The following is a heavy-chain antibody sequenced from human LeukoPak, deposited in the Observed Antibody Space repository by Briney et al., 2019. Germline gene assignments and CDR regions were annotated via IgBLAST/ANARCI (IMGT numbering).Heavy chain of an antibody. CDR1: GFXVSSNY. J-gene: IGHJ6*02. CDR2: IYSGGST. Sequence: GGSLRLSCAASGFXVSSNYISWVRQAPGKGLEWVSVIYSGGSTYYADSVKGRFTISRDNSKNTLYLQMNSLRAEDTAVYYCARDSPFYGSGRGPSYGMDVWGQGTTVTVSS. D-gene: IGHD3-10*01. CDR3: ARDSPFYGSGRGPSYGMDV. V-gene: IGHV3-66*01.